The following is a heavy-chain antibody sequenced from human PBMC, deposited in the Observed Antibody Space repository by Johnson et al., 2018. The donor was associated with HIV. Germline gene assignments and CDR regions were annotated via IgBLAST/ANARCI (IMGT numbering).Heavy chain of an antibody. D-gene: IGHD6-6*01. CDR1: GFTFSSYA. J-gene: IGHJ3*01. V-gene: IGHV3-30-3*01. CDR3: ASEVEYSTLGGV. Sequence: QVQLVESGGGLVQPGGSLRLSCAASGFTFSSYAMHWVRQAPGKGLEWVAVISYDGSNKYYADSVKGRFTISRDNAKRSLSLQMNSLRADDTAVYYCASEVEYSTLGGVWGQGTVVTVSS. CDR2: ISYDGSNK.